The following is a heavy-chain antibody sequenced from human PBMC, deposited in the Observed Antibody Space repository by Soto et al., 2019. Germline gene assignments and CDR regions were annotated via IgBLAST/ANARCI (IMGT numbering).Heavy chain of an antibody. CDR1: GGSISSGGYY. J-gene: IGHJ3*02. D-gene: IGHD6-13*01. Sequence: TLSLTCTVSGGSISSGGYYWSWIRQHPGKGLEWIGYIYYSGSTYYNPSLKSRVTISVDTSKNQFSLKLSSVTAADTAVYYCVRVLSIAAAGDDAFDIWGQGTMVTVSS. CDR2: IYYSGST. CDR3: VRVLSIAAAGDDAFDI. V-gene: IGHV4-31*03.